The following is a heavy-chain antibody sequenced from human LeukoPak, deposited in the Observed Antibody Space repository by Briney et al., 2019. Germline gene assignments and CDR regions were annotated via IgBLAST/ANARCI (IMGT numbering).Heavy chain of an antibody. Sequence: GGSLRLSCAASGFTFSSYWMSWVRQAPGKGLEWVANIKQDGSEKYYVDFVKGRFTISRDNAKNSLYLQMNSLRAEDTAVYYCAELGITMIGGVWGKGTTVTISS. V-gene: IGHV3-7*01. J-gene: IGHJ6*04. CDR3: AELGITMIGGV. CDR1: GFTFSSYW. CDR2: IKQDGSEK. D-gene: IGHD3-10*02.